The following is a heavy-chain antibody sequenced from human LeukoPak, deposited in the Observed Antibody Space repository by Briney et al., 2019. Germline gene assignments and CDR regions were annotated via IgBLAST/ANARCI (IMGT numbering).Heavy chain of an antibody. CDR1: GFTFSSYW. V-gene: IGHV3-7*01. CDR2: IKQDGSEK. Sequence: GGSLRLSCAASGFTFSSYWMSWVRQAPGKGLEWVANIKQDGSEKYYVDSVKGRFTISRDNSKNTLYLQMNSLRAEDTAIYFCAKGGYYFDYWGQGALVIVSS. CDR3: AKGGYYFDY. J-gene: IGHJ4*02.